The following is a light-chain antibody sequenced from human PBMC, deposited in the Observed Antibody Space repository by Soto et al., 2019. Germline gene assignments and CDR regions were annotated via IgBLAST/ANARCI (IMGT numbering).Light chain of an antibody. CDR1: DSNIGTNF. J-gene: IGLJ2*01. CDR2: EDD. CDR3: GTWDTSLDAGV. Sequence: QSVLTQTPSVSAAPGRRVTISCSGSDSNIGTNFVSWYQHLPGTAPKLLVYEDDKRPSGIPDRFSGSKSGTSATLGITGLQTGDEAHYYCGTWDTSLDAGVFGGGTKLTVL. V-gene: IGLV1-51*02.